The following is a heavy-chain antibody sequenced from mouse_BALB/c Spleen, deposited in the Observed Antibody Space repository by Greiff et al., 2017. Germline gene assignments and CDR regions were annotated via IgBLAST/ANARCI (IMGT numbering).Heavy chain of an antibody. D-gene: IGHD2-1*01. V-gene: IGHV5-17*02. CDR3: ARPYGNYIDY. CDR2: ISSGSSTI. CDR1: GFTFSSFG. J-gene: IGHJ2*01. Sequence: EVMLVESGGGLVQPGGSRKLSCAASGFTFSSFGMHWVRQAPEKGLEWVAYISSGSSTIYYADTVKGRFTISRDNPKNTLFLQMTSLRSEDTAMYYCARPYGNYIDYWGQGTTLTVSS.